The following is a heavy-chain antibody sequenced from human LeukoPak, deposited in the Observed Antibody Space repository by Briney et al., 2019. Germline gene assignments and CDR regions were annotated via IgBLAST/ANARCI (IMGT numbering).Heavy chain of an antibody. CDR1: GFTFSSYG. J-gene: IGHJ4*02. V-gene: IGHV3-33*01. CDR2: IWYDRSNK. CDR3: VRVGYTNYGIDY. D-gene: IGHD4-11*01. Sequence: GRSLRLSCAVSGFTFSSYGMHWVRQAPGKGLEWVAVIWYDRSNKYYADSVKGRFTISRDSSKNTLDLQMNSLRAEDTAVYYCVRVGYTNYGIDYWGQGTLVTVSS.